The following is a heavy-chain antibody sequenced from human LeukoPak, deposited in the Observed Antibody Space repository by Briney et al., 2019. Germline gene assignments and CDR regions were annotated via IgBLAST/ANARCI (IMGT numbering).Heavy chain of an antibody. D-gene: IGHD5-12*01. V-gene: IGHV4-59*08. CDR2: INYSGST. J-gene: IGHJ4*02. Sequence: PSETLSLTCTVSGGSISSYYWSWIRQPPGKGLEWIGYINYSGSTNYNPSLKSRVTISVDTSKNQFSLKLSSVTAADTAVYYCARQTMVATFDYWGQGTLVTVSS. CDR1: GGSISSYY. CDR3: ARQTMVATFDY.